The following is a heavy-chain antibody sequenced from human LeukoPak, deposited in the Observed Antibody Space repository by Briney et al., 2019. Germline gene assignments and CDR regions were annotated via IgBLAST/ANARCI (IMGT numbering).Heavy chain of an antibody. V-gene: IGHV3-30*03. J-gene: IGHJ4*02. D-gene: IGHD5-24*01. CDR3: ARTIEMATISYFDY. Sequence: GGSLRLSCAASGFTFSSYGMHWVRQAPGKGLEWVAVISYDGSNKYYADSVKGRFTISRDNAKNSLYLQMNSLRAGDTAVYYCARTIEMATISYFDYWGQGTLVTVSS. CDR1: GFTFSSYG. CDR2: ISYDGSNK.